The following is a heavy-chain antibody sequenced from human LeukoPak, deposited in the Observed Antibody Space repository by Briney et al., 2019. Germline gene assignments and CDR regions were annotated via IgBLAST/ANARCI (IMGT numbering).Heavy chain of an antibody. J-gene: IGHJ4*02. CDR2: ISGNAGST. CDR3: AKHEGRPDYYGSGSYFFDY. CDR1: GFTFSSYS. Sequence: GRSLRLSCAASGFTFSSYSMNWVRQAPGKGLEWVSAISGNAGSTYYADSMKGRFTISRDNSKNTLYLQMNRLRAVDTALYYCAKHEGRPDYYGSGSYFFDYWGQGTLVTVSS. D-gene: IGHD3-10*01. V-gene: IGHV3-23*01.